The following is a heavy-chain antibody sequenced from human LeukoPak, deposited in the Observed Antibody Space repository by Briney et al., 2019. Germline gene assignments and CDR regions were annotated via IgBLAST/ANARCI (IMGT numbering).Heavy chain of an antibody. CDR2: IYYSGST. Sequence: SETLSLTCTVSGGSISSSSYYWGWIRQPPGKGLEWIGSIYYSGSTYYNPSLKSRVTISVDTSKNQFSLKLSSVTAADTAVYYCARRDSSSWYGGWFDPWGQGTLVTVSS. CDR3: ARRDSSSWYGGWFDP. V-gene: IGHV4-39*01. D-gene: IGHD6-13*01. CDR1: GGSISSSSYY. J-gene: IGHJ5*02.